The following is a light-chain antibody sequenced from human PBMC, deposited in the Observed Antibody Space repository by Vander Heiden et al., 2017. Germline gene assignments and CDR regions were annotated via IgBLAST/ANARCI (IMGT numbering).Light chain of an antibody. J-gene: IGKJ2*03. CDR3: QQCASYYS. CDR1: QDITDW. Sequence: DTQMTQSPSTLSASVGDKVTITCRATQDITDWLAWYQQRPGEAPRLLIYKASNLESGVPSRFSGSGSGTQFTLTISSLQPDDSATYYCQQCASYYSFGQGTKVEIK. CDR2: KAS. V-gene: IGKV1-5*03.